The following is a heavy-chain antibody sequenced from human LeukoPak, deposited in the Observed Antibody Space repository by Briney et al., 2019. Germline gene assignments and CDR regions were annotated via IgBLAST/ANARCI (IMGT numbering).Heavy chain of an antibody. CDR3: AKPQDYYGSGSYYYDY. Sequence: PGGSLRLSCAASGFTFSSYAMSWPRQAPGKGLEGVSAISGSGGSTYYADSVKGRFTISRDNSKNTLYLQMNSLRAEDTAVYYCAKPQDYYGSGSYYYDYWGQGTLVTVSS. V-gene: IGHV3-23*01. D-gene: IGHD3-10*01. CDR2: ISGSGGST. CDR1: GFTFSSYA. J-gene: IGHJ4*02.